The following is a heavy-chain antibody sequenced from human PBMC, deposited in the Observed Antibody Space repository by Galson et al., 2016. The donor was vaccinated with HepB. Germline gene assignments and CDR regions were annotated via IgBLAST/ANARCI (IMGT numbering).Heavy chain of an antibody. V-gene: IGHV1-2*02. CDR3: ARQTIVSTLNWFDP. CDR1: GYTFTGFY. CDR2: VNPNSGGA. J-gene: IGHJ5*02. D-gene: IGHD5-24*01. Sequence: SVKVSCKASGYTFTGFYIHWVRQAPGQGLEWMGYVNPNSGGADYAQKFQGRVTMTSDTSINAAYIELRGLRSGDTAVYYCARQTIVSTLNWFDPWGQGTLVTVSS.